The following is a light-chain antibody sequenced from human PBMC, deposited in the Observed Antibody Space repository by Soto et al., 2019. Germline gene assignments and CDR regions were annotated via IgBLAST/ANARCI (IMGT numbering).Light chain of an antibody. CDR2: DSS. CDR1: QSVGRS. CDR3: QQYDEWPLT. Sequence: VMTQSPATLSVSPGEGATLSCRASQSVGRSLAWYQQKPGQAPRLLIFDSSTRATGIPAKFRGSGSGTEFTLTISSLQSEDFAIFYGQQYDEWPLTFGPGTKVDI. V-gene: IGKV3-15*01. J-gene: IGKJ3*01.